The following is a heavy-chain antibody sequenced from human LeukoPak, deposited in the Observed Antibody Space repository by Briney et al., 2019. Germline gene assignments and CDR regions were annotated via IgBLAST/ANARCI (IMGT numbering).Heavy chain of an antibody. D-gene: IGHD5-18*01. CDR2: ISSSSSTI. CDR1: GFTFSSYS. Sequence: GGSLRLSCAASGFTFSSYSMNWVRQAPGKGLEWVSYISSSSSTIYYADSVKGRFTISRDNAKNSLYLQMNSLRDEDTAVYYCARGSFHTAMPTQSGFDYWGQGTLVTVSS. V-gene: IGHV3-48*02. J-gene: IGHJ4*02. CDR3: ARGSFHTAMPTQSGFDY.